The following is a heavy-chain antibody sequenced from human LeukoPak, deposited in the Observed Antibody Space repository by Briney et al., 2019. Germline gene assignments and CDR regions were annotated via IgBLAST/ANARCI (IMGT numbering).Heavy chain of an antibody. CDR2: IKQDGSEK. D-gene: IGHD6-19*01. CDR1: GFTLSSYE. J-gene: IGHJ4*02. V-gene: IGHV3-7*04. CDR3: ARGGIGSSGPVDY. Sequence: GGSLRLSCAASGFTLSSYEMNWVRQAPGKGLEWVANIKQDGSEKYYVDSVRGRFTISRDNAKNSLYLQMNSLRAEDTAVYYCARGGIGSSGPVDYWGQGTLVTVSS.